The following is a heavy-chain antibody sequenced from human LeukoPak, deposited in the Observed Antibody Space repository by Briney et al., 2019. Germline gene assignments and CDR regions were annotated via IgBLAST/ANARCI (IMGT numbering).Heavy chain of an antibody. Sequence: SETLSLTCTVSGGSISSYYWSWIRQPPGKGLEWIGYIYYSGSTNYNPSLKSRVTMSVDTSKNQFSLKLSSVTAADTAVYYCARESMNQGSDYWGQGTLVTVSS. J-gene: IGHJ4*02. V-gene: IGHV4-59*12. CDR2: IYYSGST. D-gene: IGHD2/OR15-2a*01. CDR3: ARESMNQGSDY. CDR1: GGSISSYY.